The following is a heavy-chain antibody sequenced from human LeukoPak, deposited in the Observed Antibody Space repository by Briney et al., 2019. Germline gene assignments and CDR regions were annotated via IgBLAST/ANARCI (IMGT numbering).Heavy chain of an antibody. CDR1: GFTFSSYA. Sequence: GGSLRLSCAASGFTFSSYAMSWVRQAPGKGLEWVSSISSSSSYIYYADSVKGRFTISRDNAKNSVYLQMNSLRAEDTAVYYCARDWSDGFDYWGQGTLVTVSS. CDR3: ARDWSDGFDY. J-gene: IGHJ4*02. V-gene: IGHV3-21*06. CDR2: ISSSSSYI. D-gene: IGHD3-3*01.